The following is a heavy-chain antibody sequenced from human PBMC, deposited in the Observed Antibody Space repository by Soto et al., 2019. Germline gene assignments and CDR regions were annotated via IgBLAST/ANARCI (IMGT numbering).Heavy chain of an antibody. D-gene: IGHD3-10*01. CDR3: ARDLGSGSSFQYGMDV. J-gene: IGHJ6*02. CDR1: GGTFSSYT. CDR2: IIPILGIA. Sequence: QVQLVQSGAEVKKPGSSVKVSCKASGGTFSSYTISWVRQAPGQGLEWMGRIIPILGIANYAQKFQGRVTITADKSTSTAYMELSSLRSDDTAVYYCARDLGSGSSFQYGMDVWGQGTTVTVSS. V-gene: IGHV1-69*08.